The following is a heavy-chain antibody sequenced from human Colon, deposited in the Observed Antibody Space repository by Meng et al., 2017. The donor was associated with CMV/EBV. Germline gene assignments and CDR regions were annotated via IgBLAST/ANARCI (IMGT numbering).Heavy chain of an antibody. V-gene: IGHV3-30*02. CDR2: IRYDGSDK. Sequence: GGSLRLSCAASRFTFSSYAMHWVRQAPGKGLEWVAFIRYDGSDKYYADSVKGRFTISRDNSKNTLYLQMNSLRTEDTAVYYCAKGSAGYCSSTNIGRNFDYWGQGTLVIVSS. CDR3: AKGSAGYCSSTNIGRNFDY. J-gene: IGHJ4*02. D-gene: IGHD2-2*01. CDR1: RFTFSSYA.